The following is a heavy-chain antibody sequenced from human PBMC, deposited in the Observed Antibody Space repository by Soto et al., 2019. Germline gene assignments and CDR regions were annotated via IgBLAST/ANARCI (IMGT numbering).Heavy chain of an antibody. CDR2: ISAYNGNT. J-gene: IGHJ4*02. CDR3: ARDFMTTVTQGFDY. Sequence: ASVKVSCKASGYTFTSYGISWVRQAPGQGLEWMGWISAYNGNTNYAQKLQGRVTTTTDTSTSTAYMELRSLRSDDTAVYYCARDFMTTVTQGFDYWGQGTLVTVSS. CDR1: GYTFTSYG. V-gene: IGHV1-18*01. D-gene: IGHD4-17*01.